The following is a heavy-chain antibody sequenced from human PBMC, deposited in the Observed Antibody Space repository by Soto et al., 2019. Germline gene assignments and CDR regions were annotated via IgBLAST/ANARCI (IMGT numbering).Heavy chain of an antibody. V-gene: IGHV1-3*01. CDR1: GYTFTSYA. CDR2: INAGNGNT. J-gene: IGHJ4*02. D-gene: IGHD2-8*01. CDR3: AREGLGYCTNGVCYRGVHFDY. Sequence: ASVKVSCKASGYTFTSYAMHWVRQAPGQRLEWMGWINAGNGNTKYSQKFQGRVTITRDTSASTAYMELSSLRSEDTAVYYCAREGLGYCTNGVCYRGVHFDYWGQGTLVTVSS.